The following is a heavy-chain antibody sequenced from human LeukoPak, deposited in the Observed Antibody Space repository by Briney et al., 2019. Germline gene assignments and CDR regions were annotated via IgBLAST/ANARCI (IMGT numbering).Heavy chain of an antibody. CDR1: GFTFSSYS. D-gene: IGHD2-2*01. CDR3: AKARGYCSSTSCYFGAFDI. Sequence: GGSLRLSCAASGFTFSSYSMNWVRQAPGKGLEWVSSISSSSSYIYYADSVKGRSTISRDNAKNSLYLQMNSLRTEDTALYYCAKARGYCSSTSCYFGAFDIWGQGTMVTVSS. CDR2: ISSSSSYI. V-gene: IGHV3-21*04. J-gene: IGHJ3*02.